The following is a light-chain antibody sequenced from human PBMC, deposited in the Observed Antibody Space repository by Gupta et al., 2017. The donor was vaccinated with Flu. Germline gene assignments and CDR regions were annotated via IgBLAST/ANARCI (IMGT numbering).Light chain of an antibody. V-gene: IGLV2-14*01. CDR3: SSYRGSYTWV. J-gene: IGLJ3*02. CDR1: SSDVGSYNY. CDR2: EVS. Sequence: QSALTQPASVSGSPGQSITISCTGTSSDVGSYNYVSWYQHHAGKVPKLMIYEVSNRPSGVSNRFSGSKSGNTASLTISGLQAEDEADYYCSSYRGSYTWVFGGGTKLTVL.